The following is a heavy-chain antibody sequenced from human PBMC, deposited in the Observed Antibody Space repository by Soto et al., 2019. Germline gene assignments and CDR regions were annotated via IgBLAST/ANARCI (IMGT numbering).Heavy chain of an antibody. D-gene: IGHD6-19*01. Sequence: GGSLRLSCSASGFTFSSYAMHWVRQAPGKGLEYVSATSSNGGITKYTDSVKGRFSISRDNPKNTLYLQMTSLRTEDTAVYYCVKHSGGMTRAFDDWGQGTLVTVSS. CDR2: TSSNGGIT. CDR1: GFTFSSYA. V-gene: IGHV3-64D*06. J-gene: IGHJ4*02. CDR3: VKHSGGMTRAFDD.